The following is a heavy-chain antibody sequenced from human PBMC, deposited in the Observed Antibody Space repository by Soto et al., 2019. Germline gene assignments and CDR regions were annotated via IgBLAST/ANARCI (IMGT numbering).Heavy chain of an antibody. V-gene: IGHV1-18*01. Sequence: ASVKVSCKASGYTFTSYGISRVRQAPGQGLEWMGWISAYNGNTNYAQKLQGRVTMTTDTSTSTAYMELRSLRSDDTAVYYCARVEYYYDSSGYPSDYWGQGTLVTAPQ. CDR3: ARVEYYYDSSGYPSDY. J-gene: IGHJ4*02. D-gene: IGHD3-22*01. CDR1: GYTFTSYG. CDR2: ISAYNGNT.